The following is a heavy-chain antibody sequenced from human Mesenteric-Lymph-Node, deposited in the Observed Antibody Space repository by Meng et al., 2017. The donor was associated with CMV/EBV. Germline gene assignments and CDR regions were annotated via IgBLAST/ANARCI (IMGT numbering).Heavy chain of an antibody. J-gene: IGHJ6*02. D-gene: IGHD3-3*01. V-gene: IGHV3-66*02. CDR1: GFTVSSNY. CDR3: ARGMYDFWSGYYSRPPSYAMDV. Sequence: GGSLRLSCAASGFTVSSNYMSWVRQAPGKGLEWVSVIYSGGSTYYADSVKGRFTISRDNSKNTLYLQMNTLRAEDTAVYYCARGMYDFWSGYYSRPPSYAMDVWGQGTTVTVSS. CDR2: IYSGGST.